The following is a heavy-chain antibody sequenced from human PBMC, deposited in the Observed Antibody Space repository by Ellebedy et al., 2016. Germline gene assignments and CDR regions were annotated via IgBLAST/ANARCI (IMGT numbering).Heavy chain of an antibody. V-gene: IGHV5-10-1*01. CDR1: GYSFTSYW. Sequence: GGSLRLXXKGSGYSFTSYWISWMRQMPGKGLEWMGRIDPSDSYTNYSPSFQGHVTISADKSISTAYLQWSSLKASDTAMYYCATHYGATTLVDYWGQGTLVTVSS. D-gene: IGHD4-17*01. CDR3: ATHYGATTLVDY. CDR2: IDPSDSYT. J-gene: IGHJ4*02.